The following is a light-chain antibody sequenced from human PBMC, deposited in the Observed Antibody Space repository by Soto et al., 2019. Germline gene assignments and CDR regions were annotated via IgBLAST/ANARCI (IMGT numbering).Light chain of an antibody. CDR3: QQYDSLPFT. CDR2: DAS. CDR1: QDISNY. J-gene: IGKJ3*01. Sequence: DIQMTQSPSSLSASVGDRVTITCQASQDISNYLNWYQQKPGKDPKLLIYDASNLETGDPSRFSGSGSGTDFTFTISSLQPEDIATYYCQQYDSLPFTFGPGTKVDIK. V-gene: IGKV1-33*01.